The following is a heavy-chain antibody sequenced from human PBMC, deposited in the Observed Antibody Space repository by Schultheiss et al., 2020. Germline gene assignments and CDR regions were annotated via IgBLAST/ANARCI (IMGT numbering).Heavy chain of an antibody. CDR2: ISGSGGST. D-gene: IGHD3-22*01. V-gene: IGHV3-23*01. CDR3: ARDNYDSSGLNWFDP. J-gene: IGHJ5*02. Sequence: GGSLRLSCAASGFTFSSYAMSWVRQAPGKGLEWVSAISGSGGSTYYADSVKGRFTISRDNAKNSLYLQMNSLRAEDTALYHCARDNYDSSGLNWFDPWGQGTLVTVSS. CDR1: GFTFSSYA.